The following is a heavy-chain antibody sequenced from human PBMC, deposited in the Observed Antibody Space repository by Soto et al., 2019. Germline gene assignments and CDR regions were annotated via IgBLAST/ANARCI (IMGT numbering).Heavy chain of an antibody. J-gene: IGHJ4*02. CDR2: ISGNGEII. CDR1: GFNFSGYC. CDR3: ALFTTHYDSSGSPLRTPFDY. V-gene: IGHV3-11*01. Sequence: GGSLRLSSAAAGFNFSGYCIHWIRRAPGKGLEWISYISGNGEIIQYAASARGRFTISRDTSTSTVYMELSSLRSEDTAVYYCALFTTHYDSSGSPLRTPFDYWGQGTLVTVSS. D-gene: IGHD3-22*01.